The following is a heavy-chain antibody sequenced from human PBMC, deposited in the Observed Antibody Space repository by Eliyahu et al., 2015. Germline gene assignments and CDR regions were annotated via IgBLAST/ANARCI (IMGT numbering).Heavy chain of an antibody. CDR3: ARRAXALGY. Sequence: QVQLQQWGAGLLKPSXTLSLXXAVYGGSFSGYYWSWIRQPPGKGLEWIGEINXSGSTNYNPSLKSRVTISVDTSKNQFSLKLSSVTAADTAVYYCARRAXALGYWGQGTLVTVSS. CDR2: INXSGST. V-gene: IGHV4-34*01. J-gene: IGHJ4*02. CDR1: GGSFSGYY.